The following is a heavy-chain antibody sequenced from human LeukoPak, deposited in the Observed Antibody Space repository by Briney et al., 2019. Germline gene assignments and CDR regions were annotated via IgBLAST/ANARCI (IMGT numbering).Heavy chain of an antibody. Sequence: ASVKVSCKASGYTFTSYGISWVRQAPGQGLEWMGWISAYNGNTNYAQKLQGRVTMTTDTSTSTAYMELRSLRSDDTAVYYCAREKYDILTGHRSMEDAFDIWGQGTMVTVSS. D-gene: IGHD3-9*01. CDR2: ISAYNGNT. J-gene: IGHJ3*02. CDR3: AREKYDILTGHRSMEDAFDI. V-gene: IGHV1-18*01. CDR1: GYTFTSYG.